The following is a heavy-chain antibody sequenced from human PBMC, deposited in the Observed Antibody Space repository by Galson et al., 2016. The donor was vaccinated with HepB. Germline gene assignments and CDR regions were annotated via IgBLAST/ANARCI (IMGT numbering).Heavy chain of an antibody. CDR3: AKGGMSLSYQLLVDYFYYAMDV. CDR2: ISYDGMNE. D-gene: IGHD1-1*01. J-gene: IGHJ6*02. Sequence: SLRLSCAASGFSFSAYGMHWVRQVPGKGLEWVAIISYDGMNEHYAESVKGRSTISRDNSKNKVFLQMESLRTENTALYYCAKGGMSLSYQLLVDYFYYAMDVWGRGTTVTVSS. CDR1: GFSFSAYG. V-gene: IGHV3-30*18.